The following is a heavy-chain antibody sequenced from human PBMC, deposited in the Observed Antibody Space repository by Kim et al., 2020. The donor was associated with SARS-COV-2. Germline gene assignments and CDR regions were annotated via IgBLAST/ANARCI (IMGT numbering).Heavy chain of an antibody. CDR2: IRSKANSYAT. CDR3: TRHAGYGLDV. Sequence: GGSLRLSCAASGFTLSGSAMHWVRQASGEGLEWLGRIRSKANSYATAYAASVKGKFTISRDDSKNTAYLQMNSLKTEDTAGYYCTRHAGYGLDVWGQGTTVTVSS. J-gene: IGHJ6*02. CDR1: GFTLSGSA. V-gene: IGHV3-73*01.